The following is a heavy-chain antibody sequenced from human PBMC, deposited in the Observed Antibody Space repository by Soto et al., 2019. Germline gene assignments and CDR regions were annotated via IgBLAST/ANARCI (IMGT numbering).Heavy chain of an antibody. CDR3: ARGGRTIFGVVIRYYYYGMDV. J-gene: IGHJ6*02. CDR1: GGSFSGYY. V-gene: IGHV4-34*01. Sequence: SETLSLTCAVYGGSFSGYYWSWIRQPPGNGLEWIGEINHSGSTNYNPSLKSRVTISVDTSKNQFSLKLSSVTAADTAVYYCARGGRTIFGVVIRYYYYGMDVWGQGTTVTVSS. D-gene: IGHD3-3*01. CDR2: INHSGST.